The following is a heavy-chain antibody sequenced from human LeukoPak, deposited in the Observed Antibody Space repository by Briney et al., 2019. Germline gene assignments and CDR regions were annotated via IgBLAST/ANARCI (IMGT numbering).Heavy chain of an antibody. CDR1: GGSISSYH. D-gene: IGHD3-22*01. J-gene: IGHJ4*02. CDR2: IYYSGST. V-gene: IGHV4-59*08. Sequence: SETLSLTCTVSGGSISSYHWSWIRQPPGKGLEWIGYIYYSGSTYYNPSLKSRVTISVDTSKNQFSLKLSSVTAADTAVYYCARVGSSFQTYYYDSTALKPRPLGGDYWGQGTLVTVSS. CDR3: ARVGSSFQTYYYDSTALKPRPLGGDY.